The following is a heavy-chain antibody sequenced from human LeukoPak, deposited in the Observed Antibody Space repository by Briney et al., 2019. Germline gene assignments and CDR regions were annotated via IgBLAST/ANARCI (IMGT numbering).Heavy chain of an antibody. CDR1: GFTFSNAW. CDR2: IKSKTDGGTT. D-gene: IGHD3-3*01. J-gene: IGHJ4*02. CDR3: TTEGYDFWSAMRGGNY. Sequence: GGSLRLSCAASGFTFSNAWMSWVRQAPGKGLEWVGRIKSKTDGGTTDYAAPVKGRFTISRDDSKNTLYLQMNSLKTEDTAVYYCTTEGYDFWSAMRGGNYWGQGTLVTVSS. V-gene: IGHV3-15*01.